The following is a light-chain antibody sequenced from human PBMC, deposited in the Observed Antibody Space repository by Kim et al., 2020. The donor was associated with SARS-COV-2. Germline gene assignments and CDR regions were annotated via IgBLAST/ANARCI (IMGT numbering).Light chain of an antibody. J-gene: IGKJ1*01. CDR1: QAIRNE. CDR2: AAS. CDR3: LQDSRYPRT. V-gene: IGKV1-6*01. Sequence: ASTGDRVTITCRASQAIRNELGWYQQKPGKAPKVLIYAASTLQSGVSSRFSGSGSGTDFTLTISSLQPEDFATYYCLQDSRYPRTFGQGTKVEIK.